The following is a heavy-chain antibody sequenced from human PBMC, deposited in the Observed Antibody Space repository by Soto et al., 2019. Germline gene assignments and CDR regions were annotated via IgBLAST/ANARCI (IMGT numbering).Heavy chain of an antibody. J-gene: IGHJ4*02. CDR2: MSGSSSTT. CDR3: AKNQERELPRVIDF. V-gene: IGHV3-23*01. D-gene: IGHD1-7*01. CDR1: GLTFSNYA. Sequence: GSLSLSCAPSGLTFSNYAMSWVRQAPGGGLEWVSSMSGSSSTTYYADSVRGRFTISRDRSKNTLYLQMSSLRAEDTALYYCAKNQERELPRVIDFWGQGTLVTVSS.